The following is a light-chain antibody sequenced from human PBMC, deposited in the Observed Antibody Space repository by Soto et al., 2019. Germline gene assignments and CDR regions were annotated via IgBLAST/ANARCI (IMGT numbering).Light chain of an antibody. Sequence: SYELTQPPSVSVSPGQTATITCSGDTLGNKYACWYQQKPGQSPVLVLYQDRKRPSGIPERFSGSNSGNTATLTISGTQATDEADYYCQAWDTSTVVFGGGTKLTVL. V-gene: IGLV3-1*01. CDR3: QAWDTSTVV. CDR1: TLGNKY. CDR2: QDR. J-gene: IGLJ3*02.